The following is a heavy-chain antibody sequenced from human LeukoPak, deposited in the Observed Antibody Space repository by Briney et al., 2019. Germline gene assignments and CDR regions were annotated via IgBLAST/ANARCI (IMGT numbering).Heavy chain of an antibody. CDR3: ARDRYSYAPYYYYYYGMDV. Sequence: SETRSLTGTVSGGAISSYYWSWIRKPPGKGRNGIGYIYYSGSTNYNPSLKSRVTISVDTSKNQFSLKLSSVTAADTAVYYCARDRYSYAPYYYYYYGMDVWGQGTTVTVSS. CDR2: IYYSGST. V-gene: IGHV4-59*01. J-gene: IGHJ6*02. D-gene: IGHD5-18*01. CDR1: GGAISSYY.